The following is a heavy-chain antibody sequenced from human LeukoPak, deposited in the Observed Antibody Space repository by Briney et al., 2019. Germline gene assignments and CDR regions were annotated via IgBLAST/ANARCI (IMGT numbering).Heavy chain of an antibody. D-gene: IGHD4-11*01. V-gene: IGHV3-23*01. CDR1: GFTFSSFA. Sequence: PGGSLRLSCAASGFTFSSFATSWVRQAPGKGLEWVSGISASGGSTYYADSVKGRFTISRDNSKNTLYLQMNSLRAEDTAMYYCARGLPPVMKYYFDYWGQGTLVTVSS. J-gene: IGHJ4*02. CDR3: ARGLPPVMKYYFDY. CDR2: ISASGGST.